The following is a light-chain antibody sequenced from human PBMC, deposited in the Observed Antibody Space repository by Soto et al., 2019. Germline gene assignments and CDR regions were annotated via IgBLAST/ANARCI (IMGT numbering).Light chain of an antibody. CDR2: SNN. Sequence: QLVLTQPTSVSGAPGQRVTISCTGTSSNIGAGYDVHWYQQLPGKAPTLLIYSNNDRPSGVPDRFSGSKSGTSASLAITGLQADDEADYYCHSYDSSLSAVVFGGGTKLTVL. J-gene: IGLJ3*02. CDR1: SSNIGAGYD. CDR3: HSYDSSLSAVV. V-gene: IGLV1-40*01.